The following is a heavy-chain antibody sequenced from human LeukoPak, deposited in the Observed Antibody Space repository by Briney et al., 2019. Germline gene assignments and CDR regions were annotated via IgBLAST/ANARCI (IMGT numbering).Heavy chain of an antibody. V-gene: IGHV5-51*01. CDR2: IYPGDSVT. Sequence: GESLKISCKGTGYPFTSYWIGWVRQMPGKGLEWMGIIYPGDSVTRYSPSFQGQVTISADKSISTAYLQWSSLKASGTAMYYCARRGDGYNLNFDYWGQGTLVTVSS. CDR1: GYPFTSYW. CDR3: ARRGDGYNLNFDY. J-gene: IGHJ4*02. D-gene: IGHD5-24*01.